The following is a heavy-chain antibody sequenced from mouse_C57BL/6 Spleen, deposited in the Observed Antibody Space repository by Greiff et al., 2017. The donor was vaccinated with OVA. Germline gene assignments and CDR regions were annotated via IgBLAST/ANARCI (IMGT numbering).Heavy chain of an antibody. Sequence: EVQGVESGGGLVKPGGSLKLSCAASGFTFSSYAMSWVRQTPEQRLEWVATISAGGSYTYYPDNVKGRFTISRDNAKNNLYLQMSHLKSEDTAMYYCARLTSTVYFDVWGTGTTLTVSS. V-gene: IGHV5-4*01. D-gene: IGHD1-3*01. CDR1: GFTFSSYA. J-gene: IGHJ1*03. CDR2: ISAGGSYT. CDR3: ARLTSTVYFDV.